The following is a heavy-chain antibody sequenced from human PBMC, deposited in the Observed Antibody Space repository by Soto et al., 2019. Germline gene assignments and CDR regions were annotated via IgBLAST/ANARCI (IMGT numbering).Heavy chain of an antibody. CDR2: IKTKTDGGTT. Sequence: GGSLRLSCAASGFTFSTYWMRWVRKAPGKGLEWVGHIKTKTDGGTTDYAAPVKGRFSISRDDSKNMLYLQMNRLKIEDTAVYYCTGTAFGPAGMDVWGQGTTVTVSS. D-gene: IGHD3-3*01. V-gene: IGHV3-15*01. CDR1: GFTFSTYW. J-gene: IGHJ6*02. CDR3: TGTAFGPAGMDV.